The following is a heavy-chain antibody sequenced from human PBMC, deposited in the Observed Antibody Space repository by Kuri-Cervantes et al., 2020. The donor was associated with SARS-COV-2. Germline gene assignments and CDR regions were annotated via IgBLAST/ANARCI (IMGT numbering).Heavy chain of an antibody. Sequence: LSLTCATSGFRFTRVAMTWVRQAPGKGLEWVSTISGNGVATYYADSVKGRFTISADKGKNTLYLQMTSLRPDDTAIYYCAKLTSGWYYFDDWAQGTRVTGAS. V-gene: IGHV3-23*01. CDR1: GFRFTRVA. J-gene: IGHJ4*02. CDR2: ISGNGVAT. D-gene: IGHD6-19*01. CDR3: AKLTSGWYYFDD.